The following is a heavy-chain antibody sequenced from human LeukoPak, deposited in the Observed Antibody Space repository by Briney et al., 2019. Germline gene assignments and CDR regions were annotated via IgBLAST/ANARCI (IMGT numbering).Heavy chain of an antibody. CDR3: ARDPYHRLGPPLDL. J-gene: IGHJ5*02. CDR1: GYTFTNSD. D-gene: IGHD1-14*01. V-gene: IGHV1-18*01. CDR2: ISTSNGDT. Sequence: GASVKVSCRASGYTFTNSDITWVRQAPGQGLEWMGRISTSNGDTNYAAKPQGRVTMTTDTSTSTVYMELGSLTFDDTAVYFCARDPYHRLGPPLDLWGQGTLVTVSS.